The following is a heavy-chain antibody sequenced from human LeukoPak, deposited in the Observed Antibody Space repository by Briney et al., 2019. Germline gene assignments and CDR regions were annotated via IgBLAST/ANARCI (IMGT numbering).Heavy chain of an antibody. CDR2: IHYSGST. V-gene: IGHV4-59*01. CDR1: GASISTYY. J-gene: IGHJ2*01. CDR3: ARAPYDSSGYYLGGWYFDL. D-gene: IGHD3-22*01. Sequence: SETLSLTCTVSGASISTYYWSWIRQPPGKELEWIGYIHYSGSTNYNPSLKSRVTISVDTSKNQFSLKLSFVTAADTAVYYCARAPYDSSGYYLGGWYFDLWGRGTLVTVSS.